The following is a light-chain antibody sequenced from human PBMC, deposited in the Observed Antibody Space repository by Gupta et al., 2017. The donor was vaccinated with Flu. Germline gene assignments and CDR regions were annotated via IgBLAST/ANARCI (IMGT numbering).Light chain of an antibody. V-gene: IGKV2-28*01. CDR2: MGS. CDR3: VQGLQSPT. CDR1: QSLLHSNGYNY. Sequence: EIVMTQSPLSLPVIPGEPASISFRSSQSLLHSNGYNYLDWYVQKPGQSPQLLIFMGSTRASGVPDRFSGSGSGTDFTLKISAVEAADVGVYYCVQGLQSPTFGGGTKVEIK. J-gene: IGKJ4*01.